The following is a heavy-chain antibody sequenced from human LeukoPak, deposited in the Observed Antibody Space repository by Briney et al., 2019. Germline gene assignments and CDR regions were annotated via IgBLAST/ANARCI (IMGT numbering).Heavy chain of an antibody. V-gene: IGHV3-7*01. D-gene: IGHD3-16*02. Sequence: GGSLRLSCAASGFTFTSYWMSWVRQAPGKGLEWVANINQDGSEKYYVDSVKGRFTISRDNAKKSLYLQMNSLRAEDTAVYYCAKDLGEDDYVWGSYRYPDYWGQGTLVTVSS. CDR2: INQDGSEK. CDR1: GFTFTSYW. CDR3: AKDLGEDDYVWGSYRYPDY. J-gene: IGHJ4*02.